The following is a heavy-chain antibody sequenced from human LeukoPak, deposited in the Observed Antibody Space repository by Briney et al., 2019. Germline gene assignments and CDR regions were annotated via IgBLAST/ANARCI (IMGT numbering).Heavy chain of an antibody. J-gene: IGHJ6*02. D-gene: IGHD2-21*02. Sequence: GGSLRLSCAASGFTFSNYWMHWVRQAPGEALMWVSRIKSDGSSTTYADSVKGRFTISRDNAKNTLYLQRNSLRAEDTAVYYCSRDSLSSCGGDCYSGLDVWGQGTTVTVSS. V-gene: IGHV3-74*01. CDR2: IKSDGSST. CDR3: SRDSLSSCGGDCYSGLDV. CDR1: GFTFSNYW.